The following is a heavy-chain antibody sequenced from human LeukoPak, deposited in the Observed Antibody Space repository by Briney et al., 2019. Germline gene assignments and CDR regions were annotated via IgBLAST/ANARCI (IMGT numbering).Heavy chain of an antibody. CDR3: ARDLSGIAGYTYGRGIDY. CDR2: MNQDGSGK. J-gene: IGHJ4*02. Sequence: PGGSLRLSCAASGFTFSNYWMTWVRQAPGKGLESVANMNQDGSGKYYVDAVKGRFTISRDNAKTSLYLQMNSLRAEDTAVYYCARDLSGIAGYTYGRGIDYWGQGTLVTVSS. CDR1: GFTFSNYW. V-gene: IGHV3-7*01. D-gene: IGHD5-18*01.